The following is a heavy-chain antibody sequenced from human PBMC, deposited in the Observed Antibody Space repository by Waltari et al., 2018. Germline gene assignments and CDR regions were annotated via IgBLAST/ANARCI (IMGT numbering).Heavy chain of an antibody. D-gene: IGHD4-17*01. CDR2: ISGSGDDT. J-gene: IGHJ4*02. V-gene: IGHV3-23*01. Sequence: EVLLLQSGGGLVQPGGSLRLACAASGFTFNTYVMSWVRQPPGRGLEWVSAISGSGDDTYYADSVKGRFTISRDNSKNTLYLQMNSLRAEDTAVYYCARATYGDYDRYYFDYWGQGTLVTVSS. CDR1: GFTFNTYV. CDR3: ARATYGDYDRYYFDY.